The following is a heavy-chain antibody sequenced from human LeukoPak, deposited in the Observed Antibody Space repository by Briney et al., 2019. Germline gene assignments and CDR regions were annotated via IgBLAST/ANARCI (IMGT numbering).Heavy chain of an antibody. CDR1: GFTFSSYS. CDR2: ISSSSSYI. CDR3: ARDPGSGPPRVYFDY. J-gene: IGHJ4*02. V-gene: IGHV3-21*01. Sequence: GGSLRLSCAASGFTFSSYSMNWVRQAPGKGLEWVSSISSSSSYIYYADSVKGRFTISRDNAKNSLYLQMNSLRAEDTAVYYCARDPGSGPPRVYFDYWGQGTLVTVSS. D-gene: IGHD3-10*01.